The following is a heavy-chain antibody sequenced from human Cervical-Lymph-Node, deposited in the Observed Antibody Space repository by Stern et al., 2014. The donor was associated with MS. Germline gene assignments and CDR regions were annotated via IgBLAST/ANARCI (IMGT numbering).Heavy chain of an antibody. CDR2: IWYYGTSQ. CDR1: GFTFSAFG. D-gene: IGHD2-8*01. CDR3: ARQYVNGQNCFDP. V-gene: IGHV3-33*01. J-gene: IGHJ5*02. Sequence: QVQLEESGGGVVQPGRSLRLSCTGSGFTFSAFGIHWVRQAPGQGMEWVAGIWYYGTSQYYRDSVKGRFPISRDNSKNTVYLQMNSLRVEDTAIFYCARQYVNGQNCFDPWGQGTLVTVSS.